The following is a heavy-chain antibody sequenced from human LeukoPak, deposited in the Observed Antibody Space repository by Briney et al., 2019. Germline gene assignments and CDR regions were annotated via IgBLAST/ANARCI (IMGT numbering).Heavy chain of an antibody. Sequence: GGSLRLSCAASGFTFSSYSMNWVRQAPGKGLEWVSSISSSSSYIYYADSVKGRFTISRDNAKNSLYLQMNSLRAEDTAVYYCARDYQGSGSYYQVSGFDYWGQGTLVTVSS. CDR3: ARDYQGSGSYYQVSGFDY. CDR2: ISSSSSYI. V-gene: IGHV3-21*01. J-gene: IGHJ4*02. CDR1: GFTFSSYS. D-gene: IGHD3-10*01.